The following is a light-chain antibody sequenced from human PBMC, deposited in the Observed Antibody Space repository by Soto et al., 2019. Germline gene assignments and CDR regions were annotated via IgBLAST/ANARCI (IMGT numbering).Light chain of an antibody. V-gene: IGLV2-14*01. CDR1: RDDIGAYDY. CDR2: EVT. J-gene: IGLJ2*01. Sequence: QSVLTQPASVSGSPGQSITISCAGTRDDIGAYDYVSWYQQHPGNAPKLLVYEVTNRPSGVSDRFSGSKSGNTASLTISGLQAEDDADYYCNSYRNSSAVVFGGGTKLTVL. CDR3: NSYRNSSAVV.